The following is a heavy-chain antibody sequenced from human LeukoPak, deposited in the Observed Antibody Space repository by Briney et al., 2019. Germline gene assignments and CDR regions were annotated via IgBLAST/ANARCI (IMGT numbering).Heavy chain of an antibody. J-gene: IGHJ5*02. CDR2: ISSSGSTI. V-gene: IGHV3-11*04. CDR1: GFTFSDYY. CDR3: VRASHPGGWFDP. Sequence: GGSLRLSCAASGFTFSDYYMSWIRQAPGKGLEWVSYISSSGSTIYYADSVKGRFTISRDNAKNSLYLQMNSLRAEDTAVCYCVRASHPGGWFDPWGQGTLVTVSS. D-gene: IGHD3-10*01.